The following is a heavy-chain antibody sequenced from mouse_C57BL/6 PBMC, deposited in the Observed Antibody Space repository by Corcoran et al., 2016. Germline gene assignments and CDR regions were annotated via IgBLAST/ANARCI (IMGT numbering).Heavy chain of an antibody. CDR1: GYPFTDYY. CDR3: AKAGFAY. Sequence: EVQLQQSGPELVKPGASVKISCKASGYPFTDYYMNWVKQSHGKSLEWIGDINPNNGGTSYNQKFKGKATLTVDKSSSTAYMELRSLTSEDSAVYYCAKAGFAYWGQGTLVTVSA. J-gene: IGHJ3*01. V-gene: IGHV1-26*01. CDR2: INPNNGGT.